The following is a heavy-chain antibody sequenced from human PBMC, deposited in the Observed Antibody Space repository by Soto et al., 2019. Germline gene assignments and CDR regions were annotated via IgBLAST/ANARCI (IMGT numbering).Heavy chain of an antibody. CDR3: ARGSYDSSGYYYSPHFQH. CDR2: IGTAGDT. CDR1: GXTFSSYD. D-gene: IGHD3-22*01. V-gene: IGHV3-13*01. Sequence: LRLSFAASGXTFSSYDMHWVRQATGKGLEWVSAIGTAGDTYYPGSVKGRFTISRENAKNSLYLQMNSLRAGDTAVYYCARGSYDSSGYYYSPHFQHWGQGTLVTVS. J-gene: IGHJ1*01.